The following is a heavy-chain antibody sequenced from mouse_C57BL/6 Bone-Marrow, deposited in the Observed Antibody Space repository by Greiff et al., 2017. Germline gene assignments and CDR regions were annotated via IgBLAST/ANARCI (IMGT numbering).Heavy chain of an antibody. V-gene: IGHV1-64*01. D-gene: IGHD2-3*01. J-gene: IGHJ2*01. Sequence: VQLQQPGAELVKPGASVKLSCKASGYTFTSYWMHWVKQRPGQGLEWIGMIHPNSGSTNYNEKFKSKATLTVDKSYSTAYMQLSSLTSEDSAVYYCARTKWLLYFDYWGQGTTLTVSS. CDR3: ARTKWLLYFDY. CDR2: IHPNSGST. CDR1: GYTFTSYW.